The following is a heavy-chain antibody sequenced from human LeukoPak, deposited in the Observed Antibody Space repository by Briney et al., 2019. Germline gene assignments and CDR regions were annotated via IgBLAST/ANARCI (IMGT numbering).Heavy chain of an antibody. V-gene: IGHV1-8*02. J-gene: IGHJ4*02. CDR3: AGGSDY. CDR1: GYTFTGYY. Sequence: GASVKVSCKASGYTFTGYYMHWVRQAPGQGLEWMGRINPNSGNTGYAQKFQGRVTMTRNTSISTAYMELSSLRSEDTAVYYCAGGSDYWGQGTLVTVSS. CDR2: INPNSGNT.